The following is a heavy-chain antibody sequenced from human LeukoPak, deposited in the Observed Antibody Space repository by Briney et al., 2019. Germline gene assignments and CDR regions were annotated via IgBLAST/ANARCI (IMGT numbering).Heavy chain of an antibody. J-gene: IGHJ4*02. CDR1: GGSISSGSYY. Sequence: SETLSLTCTVSGGSISSGSYYWSWIRQPAGKGLEWIGRIYTSGSTNYNPSLKSRVTISVDTSKNQFSLKLSSVTAADTAVYYCARGGIAAAGTRREDYWGQGTLVTVSS. CDR3: ARGGIAAAGTRREDY. V-gene: IGHV4-61*02. D-gene: IGHD6-13*01. CDR2: IYTSGST.